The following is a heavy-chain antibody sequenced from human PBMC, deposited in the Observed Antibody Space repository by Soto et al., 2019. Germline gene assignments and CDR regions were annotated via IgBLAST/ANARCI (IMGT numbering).Heavy chain of an antibody. CDR3: ASSMVRGVIPGY. CDR2: INSDGSST. D-gene: IGHD3-10*01. Sequence: GGSLRLSCAASGFTFSSYWMHWVRQAPGKGLVWVSRINSDGSSTSYADSVKGRFTISRDNAKNTLYLQMNSLRAEDTAVYYCASSMVRGVIPGYWGQGTLVTVSS. CDR1: GFTFSSYW. V-gene: IGHV3-74*01. J-gene: IGHJ4*02.